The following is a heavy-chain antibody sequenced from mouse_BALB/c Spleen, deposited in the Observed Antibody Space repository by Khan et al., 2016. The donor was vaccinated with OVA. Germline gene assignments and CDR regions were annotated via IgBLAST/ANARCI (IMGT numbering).Heavy chain of an antibody. D-gene: IGHD2-4*01. Sequence: EVELVESGGGLVQPGGSRKLSCAASGFTFSSFGMHWVRQAPEKGLEWVAYISLGSATIYYADTVKGRFTISRDNPKNTLFLQMTSLRSEDTAIYYCARSLITTWDIEVWGAGTTVTVAS. V-gene: IGHV5-17*02. CDR1: GFTFSSFG. J-gene: IGHJ1*01. CDR3: ARSLITTWDIEV. CDR2: ISLGSATI.